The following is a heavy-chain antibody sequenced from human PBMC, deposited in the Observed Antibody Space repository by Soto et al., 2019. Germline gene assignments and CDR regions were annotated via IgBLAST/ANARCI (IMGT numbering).Heavy chain of an antibody. Sequence: QVQLVQSGGGVVQPGRSLRVSCTASGFTFRNYGIHWVRQAPGRGLEWVAAVSADGSRSEYVDSVKGRFTVSRDNSQSTVSLQMDSLRAEDTAVYYCTKDFVMYTLIYSCDYWGQGTPVTVSS. V-gene: IGHV3-30*18. D-gene: IGHD1-1*01. CDR2: VSADGSRS. CDR1: GFTFRNYG. CDR3: TKDFVMYTLIYSCDY. J-gene: IGHJ4*02.